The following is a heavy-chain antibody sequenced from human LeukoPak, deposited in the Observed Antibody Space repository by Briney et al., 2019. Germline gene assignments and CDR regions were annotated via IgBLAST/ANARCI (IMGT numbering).Heavy chain of an antibody. CDR3: ARVGGYDFWSGYYRGDGMDV. V-gene: IGHV4-34*01. CDR2: INHSGST. J-gene: IGHJ6*02. CDR1: GGSFSGYY. D-gene: IGHD3-3*01. Sequence: SETLSLTCAVYGGSFSGYYWSWIRQPPGKGLEWIGEINHSGSTNYNPSLKSRVTISVDTSKNQFSLKLSSVTAADTAVYYCARVGGYDFWSGYYRGDGMDVWGQGTTVTVSS.